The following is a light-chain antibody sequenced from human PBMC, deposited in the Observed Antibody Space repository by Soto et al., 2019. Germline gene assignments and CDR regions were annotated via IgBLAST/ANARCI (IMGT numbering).Light chain of an antibody. V-gene: IGKV3-20*01. CDR1: QSVSSSY. CDR2: GAS. J-gene: IGKJ2*01. Sequence: EIVLTQSPGTLSLSPGERATLSCRASQSVSSSYLAWYQQKPGQAPRLLMYGASSRATGIPDRISGSGSGTDFTLTISRLEPEDFAVDSCQQYGSSPPTFGQGAKLEIK. CDR3: QQYGSSPPT.